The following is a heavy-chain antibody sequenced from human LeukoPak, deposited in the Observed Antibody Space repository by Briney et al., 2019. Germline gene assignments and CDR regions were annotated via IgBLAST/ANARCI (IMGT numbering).Heavy chain of an antibody. J-gene: IGHJ4*02. V-gene: IGHV1-2*02. Sequence: ASVKVSCKASGYTFTGYYIHWVRQAPGQGLEWMGWINPNSGGTKYAQNFQDRVTMTRDTSISTAYMELSSLRSEDTAVYYCAKHRSESSGYRFDNWGQGTLVTVSS. CDR1: GYTFTGYY. D-gene: IGHD3-22*01. CDR3: AKHRSESSGYRFDN. CDR2: INPNSGGT.